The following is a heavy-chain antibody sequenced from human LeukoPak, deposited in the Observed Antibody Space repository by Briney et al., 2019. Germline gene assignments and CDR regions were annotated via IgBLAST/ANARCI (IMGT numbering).Heavy chain of an antibody. D-gene: IGHD5-18*01. V-gene: IGHV3-11*06. CDR1: GFTFSDSY. J-gene: IGHJ4*02. Sequence: GGSLRLSCAASGFTFSDSYMSWIRQAPGKGLEWVSYISSSSTYTEYAGSVKGRFTISRDNAKNSLYLQMNSLRAEDTAVYYCARVGYSSGYSFDYWGQGTLVTVSS. CDR2: ISSSSTYT. CDR3: ARVGYSSGYSFDY.